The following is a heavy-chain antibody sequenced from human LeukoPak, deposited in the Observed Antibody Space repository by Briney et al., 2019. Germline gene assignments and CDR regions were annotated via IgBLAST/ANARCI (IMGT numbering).Heavy chain of an antibody. Sequence: ASVKVSCKASGYTFTSYYMHWVRQATGQGLEWMGWMNPNSGNTGYAQKFQGRVTMTRNTSISTAYMELSSLRSEDTAVYYCAVPNYYDSSGYYYNGYYFDYWGQGTLVTVSS. CDR1: GYTFTSYY. D-gene: IGHD3-22*01. CDR2: MNPNSGNT. J-gene: IGHJ4*02. CDR3: AVPNYYDSSGYYYNGYYFDY. V-gene: IGHV1-8*02.